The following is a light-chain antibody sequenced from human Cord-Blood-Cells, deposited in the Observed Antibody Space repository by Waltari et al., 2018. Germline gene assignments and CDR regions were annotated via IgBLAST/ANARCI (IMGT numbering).Light chain of an antibody. J-gene: IGLJ1*01. CDR3: SSYTSSSIYV. CDR1: SSDVGGYNY. Sequence: QSALTQPASVSGSPGQSITISCTGTSSDVGGYNYISWYQQRPGKAPKLMSYERSNRPSGFSIRFSGSKSCDTASLTISGLQAEDEADYYYSSYTSSSIYVFGTGTKVTVL. V-gene: IGLV2-14*01. CDR2: ERS.